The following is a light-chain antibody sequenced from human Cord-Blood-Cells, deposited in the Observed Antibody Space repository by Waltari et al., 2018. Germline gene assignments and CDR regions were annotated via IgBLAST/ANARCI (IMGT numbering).Light chain of an antibody. CDR2: GAS. Sequence: EIVMTQSPATLSVSPGERATLSRRASQSVSSNLAWYQQKPGQAPRLLIYGASTRATGIPARFSGSGSGTECTLTISSLQSEDFAVYYCQQYNNWPFTFGPGTKVDIK. J-gene: IGKJ3*01. CDR1: QSVSSN. CDR3: QQYNNWPFT. V-gene: IGKV3-15*01.